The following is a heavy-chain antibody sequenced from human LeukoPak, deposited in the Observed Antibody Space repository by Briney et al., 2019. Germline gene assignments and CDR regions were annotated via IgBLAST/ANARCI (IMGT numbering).Heavy chain of an antibody. J-gene: IGHJ4*02. CDR2: ISYDGSNK. CDR1: GFTFSSYG. D-gene: IGHD3-22*01. V-gene: IGHV3-30*18. Sequence: GGSLRLSCAASGFTFSSYGMHWVRQAPGKGLEWVAVISYDGSNKYYADSVKGRFTISRDNSKNTLYLQMNSLRAEDTAVYYCAKDAYYYDSSGPSYYWGQGTLVTISS. CDR3: AKDAYYYDSSGPSYY.